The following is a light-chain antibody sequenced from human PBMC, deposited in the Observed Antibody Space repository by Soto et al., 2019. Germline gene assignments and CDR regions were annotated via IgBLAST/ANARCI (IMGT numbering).Light chain of an antibody. V-gene: IGLV2-8*01. CDR3: SAYAGSSTWV. CDR1: SSDVGGYNY. Sequence: QSAPTQPPSASGSPGQSVTFSCTATSSDVGGYNYVSWYQQYPGKAPKLMIYEVYKRHSGVPDRFSGSKSGNTASLTVSGLQPEDEADYYCSAYAGSSTWVFGGGTKLTVL. J-gene: IGLJ2*01. CDR2: EVY.